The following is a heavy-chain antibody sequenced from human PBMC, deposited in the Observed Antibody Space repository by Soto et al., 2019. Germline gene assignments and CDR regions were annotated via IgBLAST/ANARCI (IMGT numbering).Heavy chain of an antibody. CDR2: IYSDGSST. J-gene: IGHJ3*01. Sequence: PGGSLRLSCAASGFTFSSYAMHWVRQASGKGLEWVSVIYSDGSSTSYADSVKGRFTIFRDNAKNTLYLQMNSLRAEDTAVYYCARGDKGGFDLWGQGTTVTVSS. D-gene: IGHD2-21*02. CDR1: GFTFSSYA. CDR3: ARGDKGGFDL. V-gene: IGHV3-74*01.